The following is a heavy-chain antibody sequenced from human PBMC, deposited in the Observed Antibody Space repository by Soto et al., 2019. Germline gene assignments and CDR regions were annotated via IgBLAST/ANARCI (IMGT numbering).Heavy chain of an antibody. Sequence: DVQLVESGGALVQPGRSLSLSCAASGFTFGDYAMHWVRQAPGKGLEWVSGISWNSGSVGYAESVKGRFTISRDNAKNTLNLQTVSLRANNTALYGCTKASARYLDLMGGSIYYFVMDVWGQGTTVTVSS. V-gene: IGHV3-9*01. CDR3: TKASARYLDLMGGSIYYFVMDV. D-gene: IGHD3-9*01. CDR1: GFTFGDYA. J-gene: IGHJ6*02. CDR2: ISWNSGSV.